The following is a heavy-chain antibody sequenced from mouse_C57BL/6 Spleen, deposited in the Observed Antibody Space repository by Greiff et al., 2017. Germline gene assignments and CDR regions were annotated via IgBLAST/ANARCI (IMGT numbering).Heavy chain of an antibody. J-gene: IGHJ2*01. D-gene: IGHD4-1*01. CDR2: INPNYGTT. CDR1: GYSFTDYN. V-gene: IGHV1-39*01. Sequence: VQLKESGPELVKPGASVKISCKASGYSFTDYNMNWVKQSNGKSLEWIGVINPNYGTTSYNQKFKGKATLTVDKSSSTAYMQRNSLTSEDSAVYYCARSLGRNYFDYWGQGTTLTVSS. CDR3: ARSLGRNYFDY.